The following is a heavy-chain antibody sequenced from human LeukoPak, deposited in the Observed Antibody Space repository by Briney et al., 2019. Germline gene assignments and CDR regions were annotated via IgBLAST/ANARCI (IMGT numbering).Heavy chain of an antibody. D-gene: IGHD3-10*01. Sequence: PSETLSLTCTVSGGSFSSTTYNWSWIRQPPGKGRDWIAGINYSASTYYNPSLKSRVTISVDTSENQFSLKLSSVTAADTAVYYCARYVVYGSGKYYFDYWGQGTLVTVSS. CDR1: GGSFSSTTYN. V-gene: IGHV4-39*01. CDR2: INYSAST. J-gene: IGHJ4*02. CDR3: ARYVVYGSGKYYFDY.